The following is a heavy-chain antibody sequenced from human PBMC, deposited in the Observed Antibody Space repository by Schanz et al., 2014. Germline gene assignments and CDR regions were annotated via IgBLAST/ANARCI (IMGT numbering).Heavy chain of an antibody. CDR1: GFTFGDYA. Sequence: EVQLLESGGGLVQPGGSLRLSCAASGFTFGDYAMTWVRQAPGKGLEWVSIIFTDGRTYYADSVKGRFTISRDNAKNSLFLHMNSLRAEDTAVYYCVRDILHRVYDSGSPWGQGTLVTVSS. CDR2: IIFTDGRT. D-gene: IGHD3-10*01. J-gene: IGHJ5*02. CDR3: VRDILHRVYDSGSP. V-gene: IGHV3-23*03.